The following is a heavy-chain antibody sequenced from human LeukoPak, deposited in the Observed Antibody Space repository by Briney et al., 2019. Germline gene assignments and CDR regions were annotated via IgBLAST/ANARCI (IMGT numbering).Heavy chain of an antibody. J-gene: IGHJ4*02. CDR2: IYYSGST. CDR1: GGSISSYY. D-gene: IGHD3-3*01. CDR3: ARLHYDFWSGYCDY. V-gene: IGHV4-59*08. Sequence: SETLSLTCTVSGGSISSYYWSWIRQPPGKGLEWIGYIYYSGSTNYNPSLKSRVTISVDTSKNQFSLKLSSVTAADTAVYYCARLHYDFWSGYCDYWGQGTLVTVSS.